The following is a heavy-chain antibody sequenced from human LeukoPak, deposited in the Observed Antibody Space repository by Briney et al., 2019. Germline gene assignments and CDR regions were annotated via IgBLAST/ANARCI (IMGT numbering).Heavy chain of an antibody. J-gene: IGHJ4*02. CDR2: IKQDGSDK. CDR3: ARRHASSSRDY. Sequence: GGSLRPSCAAPGFTFSNYWMSWVRQAPGKGLEWVANIKQDGSDKYYVDSVEGRFTISRDNAKNSLYLQMNSLRAEDTAVYYCARRHASSSRDYWGQGTLVTVSS. V-gene: IGHV3-7*01. CDR1: GFTFSNYW. D-gene: IGHD6-6*01.